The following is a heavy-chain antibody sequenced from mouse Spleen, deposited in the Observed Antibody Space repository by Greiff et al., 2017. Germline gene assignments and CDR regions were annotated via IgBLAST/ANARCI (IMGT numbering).Heavy chain of an antibody. V-gene: IGHV1-85*01. D-gene: IGHD3-3*01. CDR2: IYPRDGST. CDR1: GYTFTSYD. CDR3: ATGTEVFAY. J-gene: IGHJ3*01. Sequence: VKLMESGPELVKPGASVKLSCKASGYTFTSYDINWVKQRPGQGLEWIGWIYPRDGSTKYNEKFKGKATLTVDTSSSTAYMELHSLTSEDSAVYFCATGTEVFAYWGQGTLVTVSA.